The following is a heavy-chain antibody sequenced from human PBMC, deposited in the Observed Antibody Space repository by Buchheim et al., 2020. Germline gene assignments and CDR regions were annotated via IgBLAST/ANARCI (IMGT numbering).Heavy chain of an antibody. D-gene: IGHD6-19*01. CDR1: GYGFSIYW. J-gene: IGHJ4*02. CDR2: INPSDSYT. V-gene: IGHV5-10-1*01. CDR3: ARQRGWYDAFDF. Sequence: EVQLVQSGAEVKKPGESLRLSCKGSGYGFSIYWINWVRQMPGKGLEWMGRINPSDSYTYYNPSFEAHVTISAAKSIFTAYLQWNSLKASDTAMYYCARQRGWYDAFDFWGQGAL.